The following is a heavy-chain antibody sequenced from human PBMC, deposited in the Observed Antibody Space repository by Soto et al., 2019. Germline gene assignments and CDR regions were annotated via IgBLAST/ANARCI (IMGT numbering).Heavy chain of an antibody. J-gene: IGHJ4*02. D-gene: IGHD3-10*01. V-gene: IGHV4-31*03. CDR2: IYYSGST. CDR1: GGSISSGGYY. Sequence: SETLSLTCTVSGGSISSGGYYWSWIRQHPGKGLEWIGYIYYSGSTYYNPSLKSRVTISVDTSKNQFSLKLSSVTAADTAVYYCARVSGPGSDYWGQGTLVTVSS. CDR3: ARVSGPGSDY.